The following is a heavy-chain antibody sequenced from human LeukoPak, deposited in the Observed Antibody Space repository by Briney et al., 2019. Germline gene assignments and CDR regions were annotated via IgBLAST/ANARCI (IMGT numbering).Heavy chain of an antibody. CDR3: ARRHYDFWSGVSDAFDI. CDR2: IYPGDFDT. CDR1: GYSSTSYW. J-gene: IGHJ3*02. D-gene: IGHD3-3*01. V-gene: IGHV5-51*01. Sequence: GESLKISCKGSGYSSTSYWIGWERQVPGKGLEWMGIIYPGDFDTRYSPSLQGHVTISADKPIITAYLEWSSLKASDTAMYYCARRHYDFWSGVSDAFDIWGQGTMVTVSS.